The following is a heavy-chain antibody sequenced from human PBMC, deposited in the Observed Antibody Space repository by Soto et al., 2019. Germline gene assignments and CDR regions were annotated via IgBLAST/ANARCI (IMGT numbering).Heavy chain of an antibody. V-gene: IGHV1-24*01. D-gene: IGHD1-20*01. CDR3: ATDGYNWKVVGY. J-gene: IGHJ4*02. CDR1: GGTFSSYA. Sequence: ASVKVSCKASGGTFSSYAISWVRQAPGKGLEWMGGFDPEDGETIYAQKFQGRVTMTEDTSTDTAYMELSSLRSEDTAVYYCATDGYNWKVVGYWGQGTLVTVSS. CDR2: FDPEDGET.